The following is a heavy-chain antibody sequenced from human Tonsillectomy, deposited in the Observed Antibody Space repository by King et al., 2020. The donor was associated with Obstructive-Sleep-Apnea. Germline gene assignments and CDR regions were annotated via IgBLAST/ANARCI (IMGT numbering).Heavy chain of an antibody. CDR3: ARGLVEVVAATPGYAFDI. Sequence: VQLQQWGAGLLKPSETLSLTCAVYGGSFSGYYWSWIRQPPGKGLEWMGEITHSGSTNYNPSLKSRVTISVDTSTNQFSLKWSSVTAAETAANYCARGLVEVVAATPGYAFDIWGQGTMVTVSS. J-gene: IGHJ3*02. V-gene: IGHV4-34*01. CDR2: ITHSGST. CDR1: GGSFSGYY. D-gene: IGHD2-15*01.